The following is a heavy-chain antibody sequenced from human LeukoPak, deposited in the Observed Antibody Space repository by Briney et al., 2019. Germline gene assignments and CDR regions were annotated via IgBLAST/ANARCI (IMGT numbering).Heavy chain of an antibody. CDR3: AGGASSTVHY. V-gene: IGHV3-74*01. CDR2: INGDGSL. CDR1: GLTFSTYW. D-gene: IGHD6-13*01. Sequence: GGSLRLSCAASGLTFSTYWMHWVRRAPGKGLVWVSRINGDGSLSYADSVKGRFTISRDNTKNMLYLQMNSLRAEDTAVYYCAGGASSTVHYWGQGTLVTGSS. J-gene: IGHJ4*02.